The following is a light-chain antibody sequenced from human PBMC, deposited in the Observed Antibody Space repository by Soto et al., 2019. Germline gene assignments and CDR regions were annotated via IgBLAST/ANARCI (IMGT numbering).Light chain of an antibody. CDR3: QSNDSSLSGSYV. V-gene: IGLV1-40*01. CDR1: SSNIGAGYD. CDR2: GNS. Sequence: QSVLTQPPSVSGAPGQRVTISCTGSSSNIGAGYDVHWYQQLPGTAPKLLIYGNSNRPSGVPDRFSGSKSGTSASLAITGLQAEDEADYYCQSNDSSLSGSYVFGTGTQLTVL. J-gene: IGLJ1*01.